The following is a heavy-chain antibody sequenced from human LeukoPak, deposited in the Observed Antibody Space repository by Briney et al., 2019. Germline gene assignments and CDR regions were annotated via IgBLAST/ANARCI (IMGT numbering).Heavy chain of an antibody. Sequence: GGSLRLSCAASGNYWMHWVRQAPGKGLVWVSHINGDGSWTTYADSVKGRFTISKDNAKNTVYLQMNNLRAEDTAVYYCARALSGWGQGTLVTVSS. CDR1: GNYW. CDR3: ARALSG. D-gene: IGHD3-3*01. V-gene: IGHV3-74*01. J-gene: IGHJ4*02. CDR2: INGDGSWT.